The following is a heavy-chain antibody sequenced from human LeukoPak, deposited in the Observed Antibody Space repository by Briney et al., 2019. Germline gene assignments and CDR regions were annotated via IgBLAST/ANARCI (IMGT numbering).Heavy chain of an antibody. CDR3: ARGLPIVVVVAATDAFDI. J-gene: IGHJ3*02. V-gene: IGHV3-21*01. CDR1: GFTFSSYS. D-gene: IGHD2-15*01. Sequence: GGSLRLSCAASGFTFSSYSMNWLRQAPGKGLEWVSSISSSSSYIYYADSVKGRFTISRDNAKNSLYLQMNSLRAEDTAVYYCARGLPIVVVVAATDAFDIWGQGTMVTVSS. CDR2: ISSSSSYI.